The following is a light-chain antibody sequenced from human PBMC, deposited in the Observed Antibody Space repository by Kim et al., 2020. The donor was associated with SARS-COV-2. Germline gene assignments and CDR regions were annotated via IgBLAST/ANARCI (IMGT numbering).Light chain of an antibody. CDR1: QGISNA. V-gene: IGKV1-9*01. CDR2: GAS. J-gene: IGKJ5*01. CDR3: QQSNSFPRT. Sequence: DIQLTQSPSFLSASVGDRVTITCRASQGISNALAWYQQRPGKAPNLLIYGASTLRSGVPSRFSGSGSGAEFSLTISSLQPEDFATYFCQQSNSFPRTFGRGTRLEIK.